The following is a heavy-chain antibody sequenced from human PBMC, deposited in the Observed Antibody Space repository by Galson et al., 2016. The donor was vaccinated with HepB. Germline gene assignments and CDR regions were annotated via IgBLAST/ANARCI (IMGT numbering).Heavy chain of an antibody. CDR1: GYMFTTYW. D-gene: IGHD2-21*01. CDR2: IDPSDSYT. J-gene: IGHJ6*02. Sequence: QSGAEVKKPGESLRISCEGSGYMFTTYWISWVRQMPGKGLEWMGRIDPSDSYTNYSPSFQGHVTISTDKSISTAYLQWNSLKASDTAIYYCARHGGAYYYPGKDVWGQGTTVTVSS. CDR3: ARHGGAYYYPGKDV. V-gene: IGHV5-10-1*01.